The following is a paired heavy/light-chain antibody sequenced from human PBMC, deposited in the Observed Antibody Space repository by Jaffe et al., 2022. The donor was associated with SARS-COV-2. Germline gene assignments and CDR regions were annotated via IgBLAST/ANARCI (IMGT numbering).Light chain of an antibody. CDR1: QSISSW. J-gene: IGKJ1*01. CDR3: QQYNSYWT. Sequence: DIQMTQSPSTLSASVGDRVTITCRASQSISSWLAWYQQKPGKAPKLLVYKASSLETGVPSRFSGSGSGTEFTLTISSLQPDDFATYYCQQYNSYWTFGQGTKVEIK. V-gene: IGKV1-5*03. CDR2: KAS.
Heavy chain of an antibody. V-gene: IGHV5-51*01. J-gene: IGHJ6*01. D-gene: IGHD2-2*01. CDR2: IYPADSDT. CDR1: GYTFSSYW. CDR3: ARPGVVPATFAAGYYGVDV. Sequence: EVQLVQSGAEVKKPGESLKISCKGSGYTFSSYWIGWVRQMPGKGLEWMGIIYPADSDTRYSPSFQGQVTISADKSITTAYLQWSSLRASDTAIYYCARPGVVPATFAAGYYGVDVWGQGTMVTVSS.